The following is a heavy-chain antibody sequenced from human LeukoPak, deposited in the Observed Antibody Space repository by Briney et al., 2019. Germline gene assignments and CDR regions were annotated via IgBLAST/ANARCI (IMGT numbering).Heavy chain of an antibody. Sequence: PGGSLRLSCAASGFTFSSYWMSWVRQAPGKGLEWVANIKQDGSEKYYVDSVKGRFTISRDNAKNSLYLQMNSLRAEDTAVYYCARGELDTAMATYLDYWGQGTLVTVSS. J-gene: IGHJ4*02. CDR2: IKQDGSEK. D-gene: IGHD5-18*01. CDR1: GFTFSSYW. CDR3: ARGELDTAMATYLDY. V-gene: IGHV3-7*01.